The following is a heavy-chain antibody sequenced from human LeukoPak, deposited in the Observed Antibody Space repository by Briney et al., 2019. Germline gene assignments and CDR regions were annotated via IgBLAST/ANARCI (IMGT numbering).Heavy chain of an antibody. V-gene: IGHV1-2*06. CDR1: GYTFTGYY. CDR3: ARYRGSYSDAGAYFDY. D-gene: IGHD1-26*01. J-gene: IGHJ4*02. CDR2: INPNSGGT. Sequence: ASVKVSCKASGYTFTGYYMHWVRQAPGQGLEWMGRINPNSGGTNYAQKFQGRVTMTRDTSISTAYMELSRLRSDDTAVYYCARYRGSYSDAGAYFDYWGQGTLVTVSS.